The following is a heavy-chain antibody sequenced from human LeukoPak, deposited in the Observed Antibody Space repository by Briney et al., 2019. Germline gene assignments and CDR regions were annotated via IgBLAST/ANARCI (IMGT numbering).Heavy chain of an antibody. CDR3: AKDSGELTGDFWGPYYFDY. D-gene: IGHD7-27*01. CDR1: GFTFSSYA. CDR2: ISGSGGST. Sequence: GGSLRLSCAASGFTFSSYAMSWVRQAPGKGLEWVSAISGSGGSTYYADSVKGRFTISRDNSKNTLYLQMNSLRAEDTAVYYCAKDSGELTGDFWGPYYFDYSGQGTLVTVSS. J-gene: IGHJ4*02. V-gene: IGHV3-23*01.